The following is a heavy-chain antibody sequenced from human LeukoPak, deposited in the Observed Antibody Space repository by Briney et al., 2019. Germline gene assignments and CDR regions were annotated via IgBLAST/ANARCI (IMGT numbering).Heavy chain of an antibody. CDR1: GGSFCSYY. J-gene: IGHJ4*02. CDR2: INHSGST. CDR3: ARGVRIEDY. V-gene: IGHV4-34*01. Sequence: SETPSLTCAVYGGSFCSYYWSCIRESPGRGLEWIGEINHSGSTYYNPSLKSRVTISEDTSKNQFSLKLSSVTAADAAVYYCARGVRIEDYWGQGTLVTVSS. D-gene: IGHD1-26*01.